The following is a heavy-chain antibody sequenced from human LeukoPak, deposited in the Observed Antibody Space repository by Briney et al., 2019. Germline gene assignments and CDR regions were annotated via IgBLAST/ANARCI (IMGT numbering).Heavy chain of an antibody. CDR3: APEGDGYILFDY. Sequence: GGSLRLSCAASGFTFSTYSMNWVRQAPGKGLEWVSSIGRSSSYMYYADSVKGRFTISRDNSKNTLYLQMNSLRVEDTAVYYCAPEGDGYILFDYWGQGTLVTVSS. V-gene: IGHV3-21*01. CDR1: GFTFSTYS. D-gene: IGHD5-24*01. CDR2: IGRSSSYM. J-gene: IGHJ4*02.